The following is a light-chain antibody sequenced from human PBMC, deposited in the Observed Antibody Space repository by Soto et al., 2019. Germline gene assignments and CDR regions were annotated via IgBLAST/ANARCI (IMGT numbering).Light chain of an antibody. Sequence: QAVLTQPPSASGTPGQRVTISCSGSNSNIGGDYVYWYQHLPGTAPKLLIYMNNQRPSGVPDRFSGSKSGTSASLAISGLRSEDEADYYCATWDATLSGPVVFGGGTKVTVL. CDR1: NSNIGGDY. CDR2: MNN. V-gene: IGLV1-47*01. CDR3: ATWDATLSGPVV. J-gene: IGLJ2*01.